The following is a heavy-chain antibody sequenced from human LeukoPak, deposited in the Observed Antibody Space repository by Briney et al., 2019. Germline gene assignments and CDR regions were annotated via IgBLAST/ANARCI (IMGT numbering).Heavy chain of an antibody. Sequence: PSETLSLTCTVSGGPISSGSYYWSWIRQPAGKGLEWIGRIYTSGSTNYNPSLKSRVTISLDTSKNQFSLKVNSVTAADTAVYDCARDGVLGETGYWGQGTLVTVSS. J-gene: IGHJ4*02. CDR2: IYTSGST. D-gene: IGHD3-16*01. CDR1: GGPISSGSYY. CDR3: ARDGVLGETGY. V-gene: IGHV4-61*02.